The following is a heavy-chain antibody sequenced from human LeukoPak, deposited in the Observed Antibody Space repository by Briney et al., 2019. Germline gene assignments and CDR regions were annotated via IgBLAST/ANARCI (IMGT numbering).Heavy chain of an antibody. CDR1: GFTFSSFA. CDR2: ISDSGGST. V-gene: IGHV3-23*01. CDR3: AKSHSVVRRGYFDY. J-gene: IGHJ4*02. D-gene: IGHD2-2*01. Sequence: LPGRSLRLSCAASGFTFSSFAMSWVRQAPGKGLKWLSTISDSGGSTYYADSVRGRFTISRDNSKDTLYVQMNSLRAEDAAVYYCAKSHSVVRRGYFDYWGQGALVTVSS.